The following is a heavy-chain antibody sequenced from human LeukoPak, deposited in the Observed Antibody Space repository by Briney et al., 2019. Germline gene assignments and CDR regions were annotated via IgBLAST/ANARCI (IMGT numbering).Heavy chain of an antibody. D-gene: IGHD2-2*01. CDR1: GGSISSGGYF. V-gene: IGHV4-31*03. CDR2: LYYSGST. CDR3: ARDDLCCSSTSCQAFDI. Sequence: SETLSLTCSVSGGSISSGGYFWSWLRQHPGKGLEWIGYLYYSGSTYYNPSLKSRVTISVDTSKNQFSLKLSSVTAADTAVYYCARDDLCCSSTSCQAFDIWGQGTMVTVSS. J-gene: IGHJ3*02.